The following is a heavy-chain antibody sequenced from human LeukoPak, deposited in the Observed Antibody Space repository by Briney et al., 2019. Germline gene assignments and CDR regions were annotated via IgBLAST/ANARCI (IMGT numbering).Heavy chain of an antibody. CDR2: ISWNSGSI. J-gene: IGHJ4*02. Sequence: GGSLRLSCAASGFTFDDYAMHWVRQAPGKGLEWVSGISWNSGSIGYADSVKGRFTISRDNAKNSLYLQMNSLKTEDTAVYYCTTDSVVVPAAMVSLWGQGTLVTVSS. CDR1: GFTFDDYA. D-gene: IGHD2-2*01. CDR3: TTDSVVVPAAMVSL. V-gene: IGHV3-9*01.